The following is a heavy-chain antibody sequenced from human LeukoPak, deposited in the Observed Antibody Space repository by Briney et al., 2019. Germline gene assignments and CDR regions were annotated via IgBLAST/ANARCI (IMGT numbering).Heavy chain of an antibody. CDR1: GIIFSNYA. Sequence: GGSLRLSCAASGIIFSNYAMSWVRQAPGKGLEWVSAISGSGGNTYYADSVKGRFTISRDNSRNTVYLQMNSLGAEDTAVYYCAKTPRYCSGSSCYAGYFDLWGRSTLVTVSS. CDR3: AKTPRYCSGSSCYAGYFDL. J-gene: IGHJ2*01. D-gene: IGHD2-2*01. V-gene: IGHV3-23*01. CDR2: ISGSGGNT.